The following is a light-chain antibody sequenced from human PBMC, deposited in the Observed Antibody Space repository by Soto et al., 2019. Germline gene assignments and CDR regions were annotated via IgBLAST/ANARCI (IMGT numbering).Light chain of an antibody. CDR3: CAYADTFYV. Sequence: QSALTQPRSVSGSPGQSVTISCTGTSSDVGSYKDVSWYQHHPGKVPKLMIYDVSERSSGVPDRFSGSKSGNTASLTISGLQAEDEAIYYCCAYADTFYVFGTGTKVTVL. V-gene: IGLV2-11*01. CDR2: DVS. CDR1: SSDVGSYKD. J-gene: IGLJ1*01.